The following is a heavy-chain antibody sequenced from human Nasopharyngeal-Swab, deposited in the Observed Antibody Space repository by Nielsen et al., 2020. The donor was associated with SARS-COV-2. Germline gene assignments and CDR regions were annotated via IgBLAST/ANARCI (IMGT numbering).Heavy chain of an antibody. J-gene: IGHJ6*02. D-gene: IGHD4-23*01. V-gene: IGHV3-13*01. Sequence: GESLKISCAASGFTFSSYDMHWVRQATGKGLEWVSAIGTAGATYYPGSVKGRFTISRENAKNSLYLQMNSLRAGDTAVYYCARAHYGGTYYYYYGMDVWGQGTTVTVSS. CDR2: IGTAGAT. CDR3: ARAHYGGTYYYYYGMDV. CDR1: GFTFSSYD.